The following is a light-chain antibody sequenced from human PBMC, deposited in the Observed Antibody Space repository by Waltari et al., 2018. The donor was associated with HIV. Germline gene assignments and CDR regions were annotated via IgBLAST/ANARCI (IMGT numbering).Light chain of an antibody. J-gene: IGLJ1*01. V-gene: IGLV2-14*01. CDR1: SSDVGAYNY. CDR3: SSYTRSITLPYV. CDR2: EVS. Sequence: QSALTQPASVSGSPGQSITISCTGTSSDVGAYNYVSWYQHHPGKAPKLMIYEVSKRPSGVSNRLSGSKSGNTASLTISGLQAEDEADYYCSSYTRSITLPYVFGTGTKVTVL.